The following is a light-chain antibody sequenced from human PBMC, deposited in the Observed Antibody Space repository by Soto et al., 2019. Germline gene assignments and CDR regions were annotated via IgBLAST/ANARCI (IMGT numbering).Light chain of an antibody. CDR2: KAS. CDR1: QTISSW. CDR3: QHYNSYSEA. Sequence: DIQMTQSPSTLSGSVGDRVTITCRASQTISSWLAWYQQKPGKAPKLLIYKASTLKSGVPSRFSSSGSGTEFTLTISSLQPDDFATYYCQHYNSYSEAFGQGTEVELK. V-gene: IGKV1-5*03. J-gene: IGKJ1*01.